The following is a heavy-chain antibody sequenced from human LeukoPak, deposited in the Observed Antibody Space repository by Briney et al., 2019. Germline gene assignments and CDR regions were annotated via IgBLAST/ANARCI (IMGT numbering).Heavy chain of an antibody. CDR2: IHSSGST. J-gene: IGHJ4*02. V-gene: IGHV4-59*01. D-gene: IGHD3-3*01. CDR3: ARGLYYDFWNGSPQYYFDY. Sequence: PSETLSLTCTVSGGFFSNYFRGRVRQPPGKGLEWIAYIHSSGSTTYNPSLKSRVTISVDTSKNQFSLKLSSVTAADTAVYYCARGLYYDFWNGSPQYYFDYWGQGTLVTVSS. CDR1: GGFFSNYF.